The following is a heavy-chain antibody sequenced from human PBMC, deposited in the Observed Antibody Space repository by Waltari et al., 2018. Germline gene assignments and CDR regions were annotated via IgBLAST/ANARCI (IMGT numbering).Heavy chain of an antibody. D-gene: IGHD6-6*01. CDR1: GYTFTSYG. CDR3: ARDLRPMFEYSIPGY. V-gene: IGHV1-18*01. J-gene: IGHJ4*02. CDR2: ISAYNGNT. Sequence: QVQLVQCGAEGNTPGASVKRSCKASGYTFTSYGLSWVRRAPGQGLEWMGWISAYNGNTNYAQKLQGRVTMTTDTSTSTAYMELRSLRSDDTAVYYCARDLRPMFEYSIPGYWGQGTLVTVSS.